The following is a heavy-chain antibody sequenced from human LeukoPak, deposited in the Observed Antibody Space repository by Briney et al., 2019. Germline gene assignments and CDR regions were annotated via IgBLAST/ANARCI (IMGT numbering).Heavy chain of an antibody. V-gene: IGHV3-7*01. CDR3: ATAPAAADSF. D-gene: IGHD6-13*01. Sequence: GSLRLSCAASGFTFSSFWLTWVRQAPGKGLEWVANIERDGSKKTYVDSVKGRFTISRDNAKNSLYLQMSSLRAEDTAVYYCATAPAAADSFWGQGTLVAVSA. CDR1: GFTFSSFW. CDR2: IERDGSKK. J-gene: IGHJ4*02.